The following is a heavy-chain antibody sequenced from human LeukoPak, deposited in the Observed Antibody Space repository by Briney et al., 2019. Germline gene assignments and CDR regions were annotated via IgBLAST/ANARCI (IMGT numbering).Heavy chain of an antibody. J-gene: IGHJ4*02. CDR3: AKSYFDYSTYYSYYFNL. CDR2: IYPSGST. CDR1: GGSISNAY. V-gene: IGHV4-4*09. D-gene: IGHD4-11*01. Sequence: PSETLSLTCTVSGGSISNAYWSWIRQPPGRGLECIGYIYPSGSTNYHPSLKSRVTISVDTSKNHFALNLSSVTAADTAVYYCAKSYFDYSTYYSYYFNLWGQGALVTVSS.